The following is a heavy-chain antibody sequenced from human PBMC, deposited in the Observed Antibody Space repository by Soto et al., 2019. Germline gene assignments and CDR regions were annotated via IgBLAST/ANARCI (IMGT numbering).Heavy chain of an antibody. V-gene: IGHV3-74*01. D-gene: IGHD3-9*01. CDR3: AREYYGVLTGYYNDY. CDR2: ISSDGSST. CDR1: GFSFRSYW. J-gene: IGHJ4*02. Sequence: EVQLVESGGGLVQSGGSLGLSCAASGFSFRSYWMHWVRQAPGKGLVWVARISSDGSSTTYADSANGRVTISRDNAANTLYLQMSSLRAEDTAVYYCAREYYGVLTGYYNDYWGQGTLVTVSA.